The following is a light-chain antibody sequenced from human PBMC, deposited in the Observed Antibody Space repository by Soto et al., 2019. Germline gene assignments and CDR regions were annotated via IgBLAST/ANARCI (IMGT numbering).Light chain of an antibody. Sequence: QSVLTQPASVSGSPGQSITISSTGSSSDVGTYDLVSWYQHHPGAAPKLMIYEATRRPSGISNRFSGSKSGNTASLTISGLQAEDEADYYCCSFAGSNSWVFGGGTKLTVL. J-gene: IGLJ3*02. CDR2: EAT. V-gene: IGLV2-23*01. CDR1: SSDVGTYDL. CDR3: CSFAGSNSWV.